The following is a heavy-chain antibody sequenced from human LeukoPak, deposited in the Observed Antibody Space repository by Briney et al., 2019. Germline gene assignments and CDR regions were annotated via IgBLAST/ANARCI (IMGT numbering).Heavy chain of an antibody. J-gene: IGHJ5*02. CDR3: ARGNSMVRGKNWFDP. D-gene: IGHD3-10*01. V-gene: IGHV4-38-2*02. CDR2: IYHSGST. Sequence: SETLSLTCTVSGYSISSGYYWGWIRQPPGKGLEWIGSIYHSGSTYYNPSLKSRVTISVDTSKNQFSLKLSSVTAADTAVYYCARGNSMVRGKNWFDPWGQGTLVTVSS. CDR1: GYSISSGYY.